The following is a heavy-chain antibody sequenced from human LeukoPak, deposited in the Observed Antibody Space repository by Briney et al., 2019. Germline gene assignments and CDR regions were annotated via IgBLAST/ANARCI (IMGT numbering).Heavy chain of an antibody. CDR2: IWYDGSNK. J-gene: IGHJ6*02. CDR3: ARDNHIRYCTNGVCSRAPHGMDV. Sequence: GGFLRLSCAASGFTFSSYGMHWVRQAPGKGLEWVAVIWYDGSNKYYADSVKGRFTISRDNSKNTLYLQMNSLRAEDTAVYYCARDNHIRYCTNGVCSRAPHGMDVWGQGTTVTVSS. V-gene: IGHV3-33*01. D-gene: IGHD2-8*01. CDR1: GFTFSSYG.